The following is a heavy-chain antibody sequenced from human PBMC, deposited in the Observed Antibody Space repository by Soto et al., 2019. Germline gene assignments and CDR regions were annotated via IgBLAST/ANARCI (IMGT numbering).Heavy chain of an antibody. CDR2: ISGSGGST. Sequence: GGSLRLSCAASGFTFSSYAMSWVRQAPGKGLEWVSAISGSGGSTYYADSVKGRFTISRDNPKNTLYLQMNSLRAEDTAVYYCAKGRYCTNGVCPKASSWGQRGQGT. CDR3: AKGRYCTNGVCPKASSWGQ. J-gene: IGHJ4*02. V-gene: IGHV3-23*01. CDR1: GFTFSSYA. D-gene: IGHD2-8*01.